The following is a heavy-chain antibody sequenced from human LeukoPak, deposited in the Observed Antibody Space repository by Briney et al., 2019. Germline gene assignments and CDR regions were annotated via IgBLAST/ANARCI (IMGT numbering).Heavy chain of an antibody. D-gene: IGHD5-18*01. CDR3: ARDSHVDTAMVAPVSDY. J-gene: IGHJ4*02. CDR2: INSDGSWT. V-gene: IGHV3-74*01. CDR1: GNYW. Sequence: GGSLRLSCAASGNYWMHWVRQVPGKGLVWVSHINSDGSWTSYADSVKGRFTISRDNSKNTLYLQMNSLRAEDTAVYYCARDSHVDTAMVAPVSDYWGQGTLVTVSS.